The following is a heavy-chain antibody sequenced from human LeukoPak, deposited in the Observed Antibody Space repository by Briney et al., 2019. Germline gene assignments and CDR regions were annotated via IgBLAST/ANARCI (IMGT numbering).Heavy chain of an antibody. Sequence: GGSLRLSCAASGFTFSNYAMTWGRQAPGKGLEWVSALSGSGGSKYYADSVKGRFTISRDNSKNTLYLQMNSLRAEDTAVYYCARVGPGNWFDPWGQGALVTVSS. CDR3: ARVGPGNWFDP. D-gene: IGHD3-10*01. J-gene: IGHJ5*02. CDR1: GFTFSNYA. V-gene: IGHV3-23*01. CDR2: LSGSGGSK.